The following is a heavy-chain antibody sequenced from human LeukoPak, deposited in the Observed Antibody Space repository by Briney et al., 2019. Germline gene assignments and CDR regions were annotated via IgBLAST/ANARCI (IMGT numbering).Heavy chain of an antibody. V-gene: IGHV4-4*07. CDR3: AGELAVAGYYYYYMDV. D-gene: IGHD6-19*01. J-gene: IGHJ6*03. CDR2: IYTSGST. Sequence: SETLSLTCTVSGGSISSYYWSWIRQPAGKGLEWIGRIYTSGSTNYNPSLKSRVTMSVDTSKNQFSLKLSSVTAADTAVYYCAGELAVAGYYYYYMDVWGKGTTVTVSS. CDR1: GGSISSYY.